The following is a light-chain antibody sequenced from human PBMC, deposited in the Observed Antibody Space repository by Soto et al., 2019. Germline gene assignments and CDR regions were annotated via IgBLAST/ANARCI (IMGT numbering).Light chain of an antibody. J-gene: IGKJ2*01. V-gene: IGKV3-20*01. Sequence: EMVLTQSPGTVSLSPGERATLSCRASQSFSSSYLAWYQQKPGQSPMLLIYGASFRAPGVPYRISGSGSGADFTRTISRVEHEDFAFYFCQQFGGSPYTFGQGPRLEIK. CDR1: QSFSSSY. CDR2: GAS. CDR3: QQFGGSPYT.